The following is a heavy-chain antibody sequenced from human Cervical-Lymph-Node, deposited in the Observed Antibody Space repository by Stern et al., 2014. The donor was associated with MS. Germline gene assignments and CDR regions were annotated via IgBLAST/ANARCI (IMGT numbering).Heavy chain of an antibody. V-gene: IGHV4-61*02. D-gene: IGHD4-17*01. CDR1: GGSVSTYNYY. J-gene: IGHJ4*02. CDR3: ATSGGRRGDFRDY. Sequence: QLQLQESGPGLVKPSQTLSLTCTVSGGSVSTYNYYWTWIRQPAGKGLEWIGRIYARGNTNYNPSLKGRVTISLDTSRNQFSLKLTSVTAADTAVYYCATSGGRRGDFRDYWGQGTLVTVSS. CDR2: IYARGNT.